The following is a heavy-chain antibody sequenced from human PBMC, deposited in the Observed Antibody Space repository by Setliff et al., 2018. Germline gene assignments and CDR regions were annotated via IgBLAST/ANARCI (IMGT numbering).Heavy chain of an antibody. D-gene: IGHD3-3*01. J-gene: IGHJ6*03. V-gene: IGHV4-39*01. CDR2: ISYSGST. CDR3: ARMSGFQYIDV. CDR1: GGSISSSSYY. Sequence: SETLSLTCTVSGGSISSSSYYWGWIRQPPGKGLEWIGSISYSGSTYYNPSLKSRVTISVDTSKNQFSLKLSSVTAADTAVYYCARMSGFQYIDVWGKGTTVTVSS.